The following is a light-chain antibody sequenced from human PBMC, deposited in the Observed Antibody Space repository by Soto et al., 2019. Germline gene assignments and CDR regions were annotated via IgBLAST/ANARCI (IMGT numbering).Light chain of an antibody. CDR2: GAS. J-gene: IGKJ1*01. CDR3: QQYGSSPVT. Sequence: EIVLTQSPGTLSLSPGERATLSCRASQSVSSSYLAWYQRKPGQAPRLLIYGASSRATGIPDRFSGSGSGTDVTLTISRLEPADFAVYYCQQYGSSPVTFGQGTKVEIK. CDR1: QSVSSSY. V-gene: IGKV3-20*01.